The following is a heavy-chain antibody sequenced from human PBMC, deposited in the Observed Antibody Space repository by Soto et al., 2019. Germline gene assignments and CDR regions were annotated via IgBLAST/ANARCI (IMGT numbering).Heavy chain of an antibody. V-gene: IGHV3-23*01. CDR1: GFAFNIYA. J-gene: IGHJ4*02. Sequence: EVQLLESGGGLVQPGGSLRLSCAASGFAFNIYAMSWVRQAPGKGLEWVASISGSGSSTYSADSVKGRFTISGDNSKIMVYLQMNSLRAEDTAVYYCARRVWGQGTLVTVSS. CDR3: ARRV. CDR2: ISGSGSST.